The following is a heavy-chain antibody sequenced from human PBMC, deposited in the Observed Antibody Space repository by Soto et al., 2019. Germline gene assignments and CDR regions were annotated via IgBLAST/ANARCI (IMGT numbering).Heavy chain of an antibody. CDR1: GFTFSSYG. J-gene: IGHJ6*02. V-gene: IGHV3-30*03. CDR2: ISYDGRNK. D-gene: IGHD2-2*02. Sequence: GGSLRLSCAASGFTFSSYGMHWVRQAPGKGLEWVAVISYDGRNKYYADSVEGRFTIARDNSKNSLYLQMNSLRAEDTAVYYCAIGQIEPGQIPNSPAVYYSGLDVWGQGTTVTVSS. CDR3: AIGQIEPGQIPNSPAVYYSGLDV.